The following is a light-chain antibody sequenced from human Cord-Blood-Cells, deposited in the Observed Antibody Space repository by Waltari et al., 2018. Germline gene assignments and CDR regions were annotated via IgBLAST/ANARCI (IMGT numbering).Light chain of an antibody. CDR1: QSVSRY. V-gene: IGKV3-11*01. J-gene: IGKJ3*01. Sequence: EIVLTQSPATLSLSPGERATLSCRASQSVSRYLAWYQQKPGQAPRLLIYVASDRATGIPARVSGSGSGTDFALTISSLEPEDFAVYFCQQRSNRPPGITFGPGTKVDIK. CDR2: VAS. CDR3: QQRSNRPPGIT.